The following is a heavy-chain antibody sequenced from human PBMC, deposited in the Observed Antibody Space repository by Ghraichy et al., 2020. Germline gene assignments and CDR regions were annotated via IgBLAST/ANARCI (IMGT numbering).Heavy chain of an antibody. CDR3: ARRGLGGHDAFDI. V-gene: IGHV4-39*01. D-gene: IGHD3-16*01. J-gene: IGHJ3*02. Sequence: SETLSLTCTVSGGSISSSSYYWGWIRQPPGKGLEWIGSIYYSGSTYYNPSLKSRVTISVDTSKNQFSLKLSSVTAADTAVYYCARRGLGGHDAFDIWGQGTMVTVSS. CDR2: IYYSGST. CDR1: GGSISSSSYY.